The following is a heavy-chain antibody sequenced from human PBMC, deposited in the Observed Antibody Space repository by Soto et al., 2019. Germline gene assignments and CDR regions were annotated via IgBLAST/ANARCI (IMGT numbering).Heavy chain of an antibody. J-gene: IGHJ4*02. D-gene: IGHD2-15*01. Sequence: QITLKESGPTLVKPTQTLTLTCTFSGFSLSTRGVGVGWIRQPPGKALEWLALIYWDDDKRYSPSLKSRLTITKDTSKNQVVLTMTNMGPVDTATYYCAHRRGGGGNGNFDYWGQGTLVTVSS. V-gene: IGHV2-5*02. CDR1: GFSLSTRGVG. CDR3: AHRRGGGGNGNFDY. CDR2: IYWDDDK.